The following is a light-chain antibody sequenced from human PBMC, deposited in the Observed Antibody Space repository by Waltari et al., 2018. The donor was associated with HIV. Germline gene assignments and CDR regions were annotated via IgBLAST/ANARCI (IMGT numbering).Light chain of an antibody. V-gene: IGLV8-61*01. J-gene: IGLJ3*02. CDR2: STN. Sequence: QTVVTQEPSFSVSPGGTGTLTCGLNSGSVSTTSFPSWYQQTPGQAPRTLIYSTNIRSSGVPDRFSGSILGNKAALTITGAQADDESDYYCLVHMGHGAWVFGGGTKLTVL. CDR1: SGSVSTTSF. CDR3: LVHMGHGAWV.